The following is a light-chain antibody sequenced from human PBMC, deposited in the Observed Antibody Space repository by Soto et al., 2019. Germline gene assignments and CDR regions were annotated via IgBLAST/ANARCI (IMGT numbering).Light chain of an antibody. V-gene: IGLV2-8*01. J-gene: IGLJ1*01. Sequence: QSALTQPPSASGSPGQSVTISCSGTSSDTGDYNYVSWYQQHPGKAPKLMIYEVSKRPSGVPDRFSGSKSGNTASLTVSGLQTEDEADYYCSSYAGSDNYVFGPGTKVTVL. CDR1: SSDTGDYNY. CDR3: SSYAGSDNYV. CDR2: EVS.